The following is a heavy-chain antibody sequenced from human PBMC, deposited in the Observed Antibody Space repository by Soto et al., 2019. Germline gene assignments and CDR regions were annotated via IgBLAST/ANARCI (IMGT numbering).Heavy chain of an antibody. Sequence: SETLSLTCSVSDGSISSGSYYWGWLRQPPGKGLEWIGSIFNSGTMYYNPSLKSRVTISVDTSKNQFSLKLSSVTAADTAVYYCARLGGYYQSLAPWGQGTLVTVSS. CDR1: DGSISSGSYY. V-gene: IGHV4-39*01. CDR3: ARLGGYYQSLAP. D-gene: IGHD3-22*01. J-gene: IGHJ5*02. CDR2: IFNSGTM.